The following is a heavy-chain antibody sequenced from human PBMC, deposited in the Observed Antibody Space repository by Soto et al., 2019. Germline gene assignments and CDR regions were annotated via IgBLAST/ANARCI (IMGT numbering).Heavy chain of an antibody. J-gene: IGHJ4*02. Sequence: ASVKVSCKASGFTFTSSAVQWVRQARGQRLEWIGWIVVGSGNTNYAQKFQERVTITRDMSTSTAYMELSSLRSEDTAVYYCAAEANDFWSGYYWGQGTLVTVSS. V-gene: IGHV1-58*01. D-gene: IGHD3-3*01. CDR1: GFTFTSSA. CDR3: AAEANDFWSGYY. CDR2: IVVGSGNT.